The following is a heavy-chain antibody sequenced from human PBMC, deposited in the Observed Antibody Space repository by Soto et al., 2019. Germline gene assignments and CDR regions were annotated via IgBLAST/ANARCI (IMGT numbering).Heavy chain of an antibody. CDR1: GGSVSISTYY. V-gene: IGHV4-39*01. Sequence: PSETLSLTCSVSGGSVSISTYYWAWVRQTPGKGLEWLGSILHSGSTYYNPSLKSRLTLSVDTSEDQFSLNLSSVTATDTGVYYCARDLDGLHDDTSGPFPRPGWGQGTLVTVSS. J-gene: IGHJ1*01. D-gene: IGHD3-22*01. CDR3: ARDLDGLHDDTSGPFPRPG. CDR2: ILHSGST.